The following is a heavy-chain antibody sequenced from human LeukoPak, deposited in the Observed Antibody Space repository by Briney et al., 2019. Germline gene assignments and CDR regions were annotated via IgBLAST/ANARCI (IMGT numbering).Heavy chain of an antibody. Sequence: GASVKVSCRASGGTFSSYAISWVRQAPGQGLEWMGGIIPIFGTANYAQKFQGRVTITADESTSTAYMELSSLRSEDTAVYYCARDVRYYDSSGYYGYYYGMDVWGQGTTVTVSS. V-gene: IGHV1-69*13. CDR3: ARDVRYYDSSGYYGYYYGMDV. J-gene: IGHJ6*02. D-gene: IGHD3-22*01. CDR1: GGTFSSYA. CDR2: IIPIFGTA.